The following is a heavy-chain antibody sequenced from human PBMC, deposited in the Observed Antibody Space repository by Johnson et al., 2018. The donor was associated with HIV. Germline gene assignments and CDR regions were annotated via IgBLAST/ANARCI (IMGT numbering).Heavy chain of an antibody. CDR1: GFTFSSYA. J-gene: IGHJ3*02. CDR2: IKQDGSEK. D-gene: IGHD6-13*01. V-gene: IGHV3-7*01. CDR3: ATSTVSDSSSWYHLEMAFDI. Sequence: VQLVESGGGLVQPGGSLRLSCTASGFTFSSYAMHWVRQAPGKGLEWVANIKQDGSEKYYVDSVKGRFTISRDNAKNSLYLQMGSLRAEDMAVYYCATSTVSDSSSWYHLEMAFDIWGQGTMVTVSS.